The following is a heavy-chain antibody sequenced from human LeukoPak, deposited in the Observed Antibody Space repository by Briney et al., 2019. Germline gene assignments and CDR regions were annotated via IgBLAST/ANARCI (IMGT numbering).Heavy chain of an antibody. CDR3: AKDVPAAYFDY. D-gene: IGHD2-21*01. J-gene: IGHJ4*02. Sequence: GGSLRLSCAASGFTFSSYAMHWVRQAPGKGLEWVAVISYDGSNKYYADSVKGRFTISRDNSKNTLYLQMNSLRAEDTAVYCCAKDVPAAYFDYWGQGTLVSVSS. CDR1: GFTFSSYA. CDR2: ISYDGSNK. V-gene: IGHV3-30-3*01.